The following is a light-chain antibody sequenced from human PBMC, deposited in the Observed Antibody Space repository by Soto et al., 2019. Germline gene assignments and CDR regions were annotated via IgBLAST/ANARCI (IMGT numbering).Light chain of an antibody. CDR2: DAS. V-gene: IGKV3-11*01. J-gene: IGKJ4*01. Sequence: EIGLTQSPATLSLSPGERATLSCRASQTVRNYLAWYQQKPGQAPRPLIYDASTRATGIPARFSGSASGTDFNLTISSLEPEDVAVYYCHQRSNWPRTFGGGTKVDIK. CDR3: HQRSNWPRT. CDR1: QTVRNY.